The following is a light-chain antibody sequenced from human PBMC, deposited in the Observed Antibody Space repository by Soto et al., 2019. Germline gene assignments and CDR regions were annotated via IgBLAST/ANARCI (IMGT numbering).Light chain of an antibody. V-gene: IGLV1-36*01. Sequence: QSVLTQPPSVSEAPRQRVTISCSGSDSNIGSNGVNWYQQLPGKAPKLVIFYAVLLPLGVSDRFSGSKSDTSASLAISDLQSEDEAEYFCAAWDASLNGVVFGGGTKLTVL. CDR2: YAV. CDR3: AAWDASLNGVV. CDR1: DSNIGSNG. J-gene: IGLJ3*02.